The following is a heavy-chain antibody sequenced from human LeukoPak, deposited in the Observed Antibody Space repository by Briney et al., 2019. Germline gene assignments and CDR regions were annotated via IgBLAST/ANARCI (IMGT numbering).Heavy chain of an antibody. J-gene: IGHJ4*02. CDR3: ARAAPPYYDYVWGSPYY. Sequence: GRSLRLSCAAYGFTFSSYAMHWVRQAPGKGLEWAAFISYDGSNKYYADSVKGRFTISRDNSKNTLYLQMNSLRAEDTAVYYCARAAPPYYDYVWGSPYYWGQGTLVTVSS. CDR2: ISYDGSNK. V-gene: IGHV3-30-3*01. CDR1: GFTFSSYA. D-gene: IGHD3-16*01.